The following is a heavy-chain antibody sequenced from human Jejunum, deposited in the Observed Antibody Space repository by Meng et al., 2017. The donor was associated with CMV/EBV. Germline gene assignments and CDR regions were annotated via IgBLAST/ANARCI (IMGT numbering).Heavy chain of an antibody. CDR3: VRVQTRQLAEAFDY. Sequence: SGFTFTTYWMTWVRQAPGKGLEWVANIKEDGSQTSYVDSVKGRFTISRDNARNSLCLQMNSLRAEDTAVYYCVRVQTRQLAEAFDYWGQGTLVTVSS. V-gene: IGHV3-7*01. CDR1: GFTFTTYW. CDR2: IKEDGSQT. J-gene: IGHJ4*02. D-gene: IGHD1-1*01.